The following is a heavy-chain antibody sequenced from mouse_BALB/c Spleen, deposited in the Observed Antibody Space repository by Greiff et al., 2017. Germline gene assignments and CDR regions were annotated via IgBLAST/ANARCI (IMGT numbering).Heavy chain of an antibody. Sequence: QVQLQQPGAELVKPGTSVKLSCKASGYNFTSYWINWVKLRPGQGLEWIGDIYPGSGSTNYNEKFKSKATLTVDTSSSTAYMQLSSLASEDSALYYCARGVFDWYFDVWGAGTTVTVSS. CDR3: ARGVFDWYFDV. CDR2: IYPGSGST. V-gene: IGHV1-55*01. J-gene: IGHJ1*01. CDR1: GYNFTSYW.